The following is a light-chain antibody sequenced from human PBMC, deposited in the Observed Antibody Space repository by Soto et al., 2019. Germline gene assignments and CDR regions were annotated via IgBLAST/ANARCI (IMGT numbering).Light chain of an antibody. CDR2: GAS. Sequence: EIVLTQSPGTLSLSPGETATLSCRASQTIGNIFLFWYQQKPGQAPRLLIYGASSRATGIPDRFSGSGSGTDFTLTINRLEPEDFAVYYCHQYSSAPYTFGQVTNLEIK. V-gene: IGKV3-20*01. CDR3: HQYSSAPYT. J-gene: IGKJ2*01. CDR1: QTIGNIF.